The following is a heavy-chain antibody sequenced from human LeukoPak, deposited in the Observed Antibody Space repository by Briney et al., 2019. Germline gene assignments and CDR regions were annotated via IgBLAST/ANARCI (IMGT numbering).Heavy chain of an antibody. D-gene: IGHD6-13*01. CDR3: ARDKNGYIDY. J-gene: IGHJ4*02. CDR2: ISSSSSYI. Sequence: PGGSLRLSCAASGFTFSSYSMNWVRQAPGKGLGWVSSISSSSSYIYYADSVKGRFTISRDNSKNMLYLQMNSLRVEDTAVYYCARDKNGYIDYWGQGTLVTVSS. CDR1: GFTFSSYS. V-gene: IGHV3-21*01.